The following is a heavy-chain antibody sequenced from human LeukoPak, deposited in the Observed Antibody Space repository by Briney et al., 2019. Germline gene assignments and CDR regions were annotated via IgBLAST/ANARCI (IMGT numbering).Heavy chain of an antibody. CDR3: ARVRPDIVAGQHAFDI. D-gene: IGHD5-12*01. J-gene: IGHJ3*02. CDR1: GGSISSTSYY. CDR2: IFYSGST. Sequence: SETLSLTCTVSGGSISSTSYYWAWIRQSPEKGLEWIGTIFYSGSTYYNPSLKSRVTMSPDTSKNQFSLKLSSVTAADTAVYYCARVRPDIVAGQHAFDIWGQGTMVTVSS. V-gene: IGHV4-39*07.